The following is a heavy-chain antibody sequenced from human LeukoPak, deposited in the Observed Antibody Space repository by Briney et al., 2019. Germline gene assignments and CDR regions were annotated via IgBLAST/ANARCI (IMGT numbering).Heavy chain of an antibody. CDR3: ARDRSEQQLVLTYWFDP. V-gene: IGHV1-2*02. CDR1: GYTFTGYY. Sequence: ASVKVSCKASGYTFTGYYMHWVRQAPGQGLEWMGWINPNSGGTNYAQKFQGRVTMTRDTSISTAYMELSGLRSDDTAVYYCARDRSEQQLVLTYWFDPWGQGTLVTVSS. CDR2: INPNSGGT. D-gene: IGHD6-13*01. J-gene: IGHJ5*02.